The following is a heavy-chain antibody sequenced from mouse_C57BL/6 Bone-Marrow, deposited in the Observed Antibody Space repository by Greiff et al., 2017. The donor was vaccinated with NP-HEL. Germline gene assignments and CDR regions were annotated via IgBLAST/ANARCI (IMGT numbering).Heavy chain of an antibody. CDR2: IDPSDSYT. D-gene: IGHD1-1*01. Sequence: VQLQQPGAELVKPGASVKLSCKASGYTFTTYWMQWVKQRPGQGLEWIGEIDPSDSYTNYNQKSKGKATLTVDTSSSTANMQLSSLTSEDSAVYYCARKAYYGRSYEFAYWGQGTLVTVSA. CDR3: ARKAYYGRSYEFAY. J-gene: IGHJ3*01. V-gene: IGHV1-50*01. CDR1: GYTFTTYW.